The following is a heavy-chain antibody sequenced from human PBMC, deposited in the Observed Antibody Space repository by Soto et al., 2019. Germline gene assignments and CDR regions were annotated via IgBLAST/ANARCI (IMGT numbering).Heavy chain of an antibody. CDR3: ASLGRSAAPQAGFDL. CDR2: IFDSGNT. D-gene: IGHD3-10*01. V-gene: IGHV4-31*03. CDR1: GNSISTGAYY. J-gene: IGHJ4*02. Sequence: SETLSHTCTVSGNSISTGAYYWSWLRQHPVKGLEWIGHIFDSGNTHYSPSLERRVTISVDTSKTQFPIKLTSVTVADTAVYYCASLGRSAAPQAGFDLWGQGTLVTVSS.